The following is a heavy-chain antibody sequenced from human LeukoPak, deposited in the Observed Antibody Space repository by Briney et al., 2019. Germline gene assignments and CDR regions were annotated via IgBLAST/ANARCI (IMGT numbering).Heavy chain of an antibody. J-gene: IGHJ4*02. D-gene: IGHD5-24*01. CDR1: GGSISSYY. CDR2: IYYSGST. Sequence: SETLSLTCTVSGGSISSYYWSWIRQPPGKGLEWIGYIYYSGSTNYNPSLKSRVTISVDTSKNQFSLKLSSVTAADTAVYYCARVVRYGYNLEYFDYWGQGTLVTVSS. V-gene: IGHV4-59*01. CDR3: ARVVRYGYNLEYFDY.